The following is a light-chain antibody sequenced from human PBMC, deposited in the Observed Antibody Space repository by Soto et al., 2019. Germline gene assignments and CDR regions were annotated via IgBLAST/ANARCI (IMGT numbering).Light chain of an antibody. V-gene: IGLV2-8*01. CDR1: FSDVGGYKF. CDR2: EVN. CDR3: SSYEGSNNLL. Sequence: QSALTQPPSASGSPGQSVTISCTGTFSDVGGYKFVSWYQQHPGKVPKLMIYEVNKRPSGVPDRFSGSKSGNTASLTVSGLQAEDEADYYCSSYEGSNNLLFGGWTKLTVL. J-gene: IGLJ2*01.